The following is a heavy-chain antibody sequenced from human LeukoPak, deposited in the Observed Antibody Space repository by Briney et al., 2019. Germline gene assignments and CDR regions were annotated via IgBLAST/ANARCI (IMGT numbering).Heavy chain of an antibody. CDR3: ARVYDSSGYTHTFDY. J-gene: IGHJ4*02. CDR1: GYTFTGYY. Sequence: GASVKVSCKASGYTFTGYYMHWVRQAPGQGLEWMGWINPNSGGTNYAQKFQGRVTMTRDTSISTAYMELSRLRSDDTAVYYCARVYDSSGYTHTFDYWGQGTLVTVSS. D-gene: IGHD3-22*01. V-gene: IGHV1-2*02. CDR2: INPNSGGT.